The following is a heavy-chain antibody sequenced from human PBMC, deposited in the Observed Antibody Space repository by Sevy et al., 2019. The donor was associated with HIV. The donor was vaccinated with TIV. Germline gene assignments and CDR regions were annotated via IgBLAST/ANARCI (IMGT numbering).Heavy chain of an antibody. J-gene: IGHJ4*02. Sequence: GGSLRLSCAASGFTVSSNYMSWVRQAPGKGLEWVSVIYSGAGTYYADSVKDRFTISRDNSKNSLYLQMNSLRAEDTALYYCARGLDESSGFYSFDYWGQGTLVTVSS. D-gene: IGHD3-22*01. CDR1: GFTVSSNY. V-gene: IGHV3-66*02. CDR2: IYSGAGT. CDR3: ARGLDESSGFYSFDY.